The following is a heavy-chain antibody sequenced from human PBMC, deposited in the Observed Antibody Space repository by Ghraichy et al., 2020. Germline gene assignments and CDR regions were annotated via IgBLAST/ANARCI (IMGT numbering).Heavy chain of an antibody. CDR1: RFAFNSSD. CDR2: ISNRGST. V-gene: IGHV3-69-1*01. D-gene: IGHD3-10*01. CDR3: ARGYGSGRSYG. Sequence: GGSLRLSCAASRFAFNSSDLNLGRQAPCKGLELVSSISNRGSTAYTDSVKGRFTISIDSSNNLVHLQMNSLNDEDTAMYYCARGYGSGRSYGWGQGTLVTVSS. J-gene: IGHJ4*02.